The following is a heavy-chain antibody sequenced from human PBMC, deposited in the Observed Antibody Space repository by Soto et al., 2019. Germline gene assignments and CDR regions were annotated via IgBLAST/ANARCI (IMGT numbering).Heavy chain of an antibody. Sequence: GGSLRLSCAASGFTFSSYGMHWVRQAPGKGLEWVAVISYDGSNKYYADSVKGRFTISRDNSKNTLYLQMNSLRAEDTAVYYCAKDYGYCSGGSCYSSGWFDPWGQGTLVTVSS. CDR1: GFTFSSYG. CDR3: AKDYGYCSGGSCYSSGWFDP. J-gene: IGHJ5*02. D-gene: IGHD2-15*01. V-gene: IGHV3-30*18. CDR2: ISYDGSNK.